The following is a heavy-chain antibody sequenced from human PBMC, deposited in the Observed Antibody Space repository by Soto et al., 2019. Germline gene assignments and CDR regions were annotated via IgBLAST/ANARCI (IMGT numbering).Heavy chain of an antibody. D-gene: IGHD3-3*01. CDR2: ISSSSSYI. Sequence: GGSLRLSCAASGFTFSSYSMNWVRQAPGKGLEWVSSISSSSSYIYYADSVKGRFTISRDNAKNSLYLQMNSLRAEDTAVYYCARDEGPYYDFWSGYYMAWGQGTLVTVSS. CDR1: GFTFSSYS. V-gene: IGHV3-21*01. CDR3: ARDEGPYYDFWSGYYMA. J-gene: IGHJ5*02.